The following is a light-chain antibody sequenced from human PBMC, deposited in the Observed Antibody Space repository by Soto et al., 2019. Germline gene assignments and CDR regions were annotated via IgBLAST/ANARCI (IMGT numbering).Light chain of an antibody. CDR3: SSYARGSTYV. CDR2: GVT. CDR1: SSDVGGYHY. J-gene: IGLJ1*01. V-gene: IGLV2-14*01. Sequence: QSALTQPPSASESPGQSVTISCTGTSSDVGGYHYVSWYQHHPGRAPKLLIYGVTNRPSGVSDRFSGSKSGNTASLTISGLQAEDETDYYCSSYARGSTYVFGTGTKVTVL.